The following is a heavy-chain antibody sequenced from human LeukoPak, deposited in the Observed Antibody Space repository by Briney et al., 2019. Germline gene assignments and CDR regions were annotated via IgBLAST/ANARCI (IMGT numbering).Heavy chain of an antibody. V-gene: IGHV4-59*08. Sequence: PSETLSLTCSVSGGSISRFYWSWIRQPPGKGLEWIGHIYYSGSTSYNPSLKSRVTISVDTSKNQFSLKLSSVTAADTAVYYCARWVSYGGNFFDYWGQGTLVTVSS. J-gene: IGHJ4*02. D-gene: IGHD4-23*01. CDR3: ARWVSYGGNFFDY. CDR2: IYYSGST. CDR1: GGSISRFY.